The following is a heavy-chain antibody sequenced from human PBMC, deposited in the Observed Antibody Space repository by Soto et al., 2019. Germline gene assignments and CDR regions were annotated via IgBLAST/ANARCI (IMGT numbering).Heavy chain of an antibody. J-gene: IGHJ4*02. V-gene: IGHV1-69*02. CDR1: GGTFSSYT. CDR2: ITPILGLV. D-gene: IGHD2-15*01. CDR3: ARWGSGY. Sequence: SVKVSCKASGGTFSSYTISWVRQAPGQGLEWMGRITPILGLVNYAQKFQGRVTITADRSTSTAYMELSSLRPEDTAVYYCARWGSGYWGQGTLVTVSS.